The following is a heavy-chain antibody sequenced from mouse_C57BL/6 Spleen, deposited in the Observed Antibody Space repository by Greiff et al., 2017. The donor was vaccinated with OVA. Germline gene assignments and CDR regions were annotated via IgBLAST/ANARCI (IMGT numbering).Heavy chain of an antibody. CDR2: IDPNSGGT. CDR3: AQVYDGYYGYAMDY. D-gene: IGHD2-3*01. V-gene: IGHV1-72*01. CDR1: GYTFTSYW. J-gene: IGHJ4*01. Sequence: QAQLQQPGAELVKPGASVKLSCKASGYTFTSYWMHWVKQRPGRGLEWIGRIDPNSGGTKYNEKFKSKATLTVDKPSSTAYMQLSSLTSEDSAVYYCAQVYDGYYGYAMDYWGQGTSVTVSS.